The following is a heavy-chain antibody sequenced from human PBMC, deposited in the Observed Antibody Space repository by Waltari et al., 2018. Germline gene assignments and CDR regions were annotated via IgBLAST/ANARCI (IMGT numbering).Heavy chain of an antibody. CDR3: ARLEVTGELLSVDAFDI. CDR1: GGTFSSYA. Sequence: QVQLVQSGAEVKKPGSSVKVSCKASGGTFSSYAISWVRQAPGQGLEWMGGIIPIFGTANYAQKFQGRVTITADKSTSTAYMELSSLRSEDTAVYYCARLEVTGELLSVDAFDIWGQGTMVTVSS. J-gene: IGHJ3*02. D-gene: IGHD1-26*01. CDR2: IIPIFGTA. V-gene: IGHV1-69*14.